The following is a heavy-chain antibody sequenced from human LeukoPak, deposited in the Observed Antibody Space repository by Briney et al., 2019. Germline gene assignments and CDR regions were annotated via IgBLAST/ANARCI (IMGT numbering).Heavy chain of an antibody. Sequence: GGSLRLSCAASGFTFSDYYMSWIRQAPGKGLEWVSYISSSGSTIYYADSVKGRFTISRDNAKNSLYLQMNSLRAEDTAVYYCARDDAGTEDYVWGSYRLKGGFDYWGQGTLVTVSS. D-gene: IGHD3-16*02. V-gene: IGHV3-11*04. CDR2: ISSSGSTI. CDR3: ARDDAGTEDYVWGSYRLKGGFDY. J-gene: IGHJ4*02. CDR1: GFTFSDYY.